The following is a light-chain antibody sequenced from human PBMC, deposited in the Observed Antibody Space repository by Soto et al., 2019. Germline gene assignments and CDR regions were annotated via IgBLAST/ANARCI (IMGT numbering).Light chain of an antibody. CDR2: AAS. CDR3: QQLHGYPFT. CDR1: QGIDTS. J-gene: IGKJ5*01. V-gene: IGKV1-9*01. Sequence: ILLTQSPSSLSASVGARVTITCRASQGIDTSLAWYQQKPGKAPKLLIYAASNFQSGVPSRFSGSGSGTHFTLTISSLQPDDFANYYGQQLHGYPFTFVQGTRLEI.